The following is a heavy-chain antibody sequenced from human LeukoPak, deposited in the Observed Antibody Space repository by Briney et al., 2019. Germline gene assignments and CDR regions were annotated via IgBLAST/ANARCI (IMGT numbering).Heavy chain of an antibody. V-gene: IGHV1-24*01. D-gene: IGHD2-2*02. Sequence: ASVKVSCKVSGYTLTELSMHWVRQAPGKGLEWMGGFDPEDGETIYAQKFQGRVTMTEDTSTDTAYMELSSLRSEDTAVYYCARVGYCSSTSCYTGYYYYYYYGMDVWGQGTTVTVSS. CDR1: GYTLTELS. J-gene: IGHJ6*02. CDR2: FDPEDGET. CDR3: ARVGYCSSTSCYTGYYYYYYYGMDV.